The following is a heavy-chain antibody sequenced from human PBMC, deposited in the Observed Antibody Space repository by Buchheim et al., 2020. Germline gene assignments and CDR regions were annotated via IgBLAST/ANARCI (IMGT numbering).Heavy chain of an antibody. CDR3: AGATATFYYYYGMDV. D-gene: IGHD2-15*01. V-gene: IGHV5-10-1*01. J-gene: IGHJ6*02. Sequence: EVQLVQSGAEVKKPGESLRISCKGSGYSFTSYWISWVRQMPGKGLEWMGRIDPSDSYTNYSPSFQGHVTISADKSISTALLQWSSLKASDTAMYYSAGATATFYYYYGMDVWGQGTT. CDR1: GYSFTSYW. CDR2: IDPSDSYT.